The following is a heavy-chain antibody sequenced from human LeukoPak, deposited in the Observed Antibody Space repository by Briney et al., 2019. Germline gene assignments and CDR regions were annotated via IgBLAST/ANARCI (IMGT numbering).Heavy chain of an antibody. CDR2: IYHSGST. CDR3: AGGYCSGGSCYPGFDP. Sequence: PSETLSLTCAVSGGSISSSNWWSWIRQPPGKGLEWIGEIYHSGSTNYNPSLKSRVTISVDKSKTQFSLKLSSVTAADTAVYYCAGGYCSGGSCYPGFDPWGQGTLVTVSS. D-gene: IGHD2-15*01. J-gene: IGHJ5*02. V-gene: IGHV4-4*02. CDR1: GGSISSSNW.